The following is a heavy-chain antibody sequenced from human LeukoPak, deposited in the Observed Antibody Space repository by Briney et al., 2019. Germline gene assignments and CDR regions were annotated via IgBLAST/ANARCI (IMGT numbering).Heavy chain of an antibody. D-gene: IGHD6-13*01. CDR1: GGSFSGYY. CDR2: INHSGST. J-gene: IGHJ6*02. CDR3: ARGWQPHAYYYYYYGLDV. V-gene: IGHV4-34*01. Sequence: SETLSLTCAVYGGSFSGYYWSWIRQPPGKGLEWIGEINHSGSTNYNPSLESRVTISVDTSKNQFSLKLSSVTAADTAVYYCARGWQPHAYYYYYYGLDVWGQGTTVTVSS.